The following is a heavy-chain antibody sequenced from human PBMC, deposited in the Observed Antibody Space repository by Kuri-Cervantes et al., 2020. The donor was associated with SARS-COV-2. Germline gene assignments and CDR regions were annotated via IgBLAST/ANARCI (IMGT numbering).Heavy chain of an antibody. J-gene: IGHJ4*02. Sequence: ESLKISCAASGFTFSSYAMHWVRQAPGKGLEYVSAISSNGGSTYYANSVKGRFTISRDNSKNTLYLQMNSLRSEDTAVYYCARESGNDKDFDYWGQGTLVTVSS. CDR2: ISSNGGST. CDR1: GFTFSSYA. D-gene: IGHD1-1*01. CDR3: ARESGNDKDFDY. V-gene: IGHV3-64*01.